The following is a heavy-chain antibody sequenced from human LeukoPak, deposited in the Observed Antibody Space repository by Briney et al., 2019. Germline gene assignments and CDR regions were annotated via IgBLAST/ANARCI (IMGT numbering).Heavy chain of an antibody. CDR3: ARERIAAVGTGWFDP. D-gene: IGHD6-13*01. Sequence: GGSLRLSCAASGFTFSSYPMSWVRQPPGQGLERVSSISGTGGNTYYADSVKGRFTISRDNSKNTLYLQMSSLRAEDTALYYCARERIAAVGTGWFDPWGQGTLVTVSS. CDR1: GFTFSSYP. V-gene: IGHV3-23*01. J-gene: IGHJ5*02. CDR2: ISGTGGNT.